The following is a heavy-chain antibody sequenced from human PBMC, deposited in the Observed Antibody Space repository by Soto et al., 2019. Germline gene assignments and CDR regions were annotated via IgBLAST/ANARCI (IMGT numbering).Heavy chain of an antibody. V-gene: IGHV4-39*07. CDR2: IFYSGSP. CDR1: GGSISSSNYY. Sequence: SATLSLTCTVSGGSISSSNYYWGWIRQPPGKGLEWIGSIFYSGSPYYNPSLKSRVTLSVDTSTNQCSLTLSSMTAADTAVYYCARGMGSPDYWGQGTLVTVSS. J-gene: IGHJ4*02. CDR3: ARGMGSPDY. D-gene: IGHD1-26*01.